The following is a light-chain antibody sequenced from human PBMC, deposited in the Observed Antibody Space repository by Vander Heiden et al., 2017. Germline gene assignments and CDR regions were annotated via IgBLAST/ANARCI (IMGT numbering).Light chain of an antibody. Sequence: DIQMTQSPSSLSASVGDRVTFTCQASQDISNNLNWYQQKPGKAPELLIFDTSNLQTGVPSRFSGSGYGTDFTVTISGLQPEDVATYFCQQYDNVPPTFGPGTKVEIK. CDR1: QDISNN. V-gene: IGKV1-33*01. CDR2: DTS. CDR3: QQYDNVPPT. J-gene: IGKJ1*01.